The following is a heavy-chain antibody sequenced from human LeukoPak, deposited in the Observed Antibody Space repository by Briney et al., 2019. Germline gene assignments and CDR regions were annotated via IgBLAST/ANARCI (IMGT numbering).Heavy chain of an antibody. CDR3: ARGKLRYFDWLPLPDY. V-gene: IGHV4-4*07. D-gene: IGHD3-9*01. CDR2: IYVSEST. J-gene: IGHJ4*02. Sequence: SETLSLTCTVSGGSISGYYWNWIRQPAGKGLEWIGRIYVSESTNYNPSLKSRVTMSVDTSKNQFSLKLSSVTAADTAVYYCARGKLRYFDWLPLPDYWGQGTLVTVSS. CDR1: GGSISGYY.